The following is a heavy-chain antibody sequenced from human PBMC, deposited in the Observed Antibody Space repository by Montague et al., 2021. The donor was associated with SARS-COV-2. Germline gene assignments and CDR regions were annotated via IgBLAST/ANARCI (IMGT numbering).Heavy chain of an antibody. CDR3: ARQDDILTGYYYYGMDV. CDR1: GGSISSSSYY. Sequence: SETLSLTCTVSGGSISSSSYYWGWIRQPPGKGLEWIGSIYYSGSTYYNPSLRSRVTISVDTSKNQFSLKLSSVTAADTAVYYCARQDDILTGYYYYGMDVWGQGTTGTGSS. CDR2: IYYSGST. J-gene: IGHJ6*02. V-gene: IGHV4-39*01. D-gene: IGHD3-9*01.